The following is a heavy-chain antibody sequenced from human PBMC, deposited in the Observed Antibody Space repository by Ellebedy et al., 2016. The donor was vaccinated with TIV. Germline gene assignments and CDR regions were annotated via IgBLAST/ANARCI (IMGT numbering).Heavy chain of an antibody. CDR1: GFNLSNNA. D-gene: IGHD3-10*01. CDR2: ISYNGSIQ. Sequence: PGGSLRLSCAASGFNLSNNALHWVRQAPGKGLEWLAVISYNGSIQFYADSVKGRFTISRDNSKSMLYLQMNNLRTEDTVLYYCAKLGVVIRGDYWGQGTLVTVSS. V-gene: IGHV3-30-3*02. J-gene: IGHJ1*01. CDR3: AKLGVVIRGDY.